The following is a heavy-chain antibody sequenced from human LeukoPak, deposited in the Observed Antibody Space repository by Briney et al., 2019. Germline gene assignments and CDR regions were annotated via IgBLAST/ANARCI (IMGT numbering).Heavy chain of an antibody. V-gene: IGHV3-7*01. D-gene: IGHD5-24*01. Sequence: GGSLRLSCAASGFTFSIYWMNWVRQAPGKGLEWVANIKQDGSEKNYVDFVKGRFTISRDNAKNSLDLQMNSLRAEDMAMYYCARARGDGYQWYFDLWGRGTLVTVSS. CDR2: IKQDGSEK. CDR1: GFTFSIYW. CDR3: ARARGDGYQWYFDL. J-gene: IGHJ2*01.